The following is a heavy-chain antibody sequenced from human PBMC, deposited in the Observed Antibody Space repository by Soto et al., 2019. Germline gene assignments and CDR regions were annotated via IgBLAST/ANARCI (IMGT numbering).Heavy chain of an antibody. V-gene: IGHV4-34*01. J-gene: IGHJ4*02. CDR3: ARDQDFDY. D-gene: IGHD2-15*01. Sequence: SETLSLTCAVYGGSFSGYYWSWIRQPPGKGLEWIGEINHSGSTYCNPSLKSRVTISVDTSKNQFSLKLSSVTAADTAVYYCARDQDFDYWGQGTLVTVSS. CDR2: INHSGST. CDR1: GGSFSGYY.